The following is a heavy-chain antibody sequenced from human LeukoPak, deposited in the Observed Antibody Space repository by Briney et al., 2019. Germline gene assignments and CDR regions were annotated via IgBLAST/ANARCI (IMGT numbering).Heavy chain of an antibody. D-gene: IGHD2-21*02. J-gene: IGHJ5*02. CDR2: DYYSETP. CDR3: ARRDCPAWFDP. CDR1: GDSITSGGFY. V-gene: IGHV4-39*01. Sequence: SETLSLTCNVSGDSITSGGFYWAWIRQSPGKGLEWIGNDYYSETPRHNPPLKGRVTIPMDMSKHQFSLNLNSVSVTDTAIYYCARRDCPAWFDPWGQGTLVTVSS.